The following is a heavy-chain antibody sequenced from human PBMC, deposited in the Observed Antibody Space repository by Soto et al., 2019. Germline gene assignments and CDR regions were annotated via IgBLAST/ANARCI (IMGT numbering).Heavy chain of an antibody. V-gene: IGHV4-59*01. J-gene: IGHJ4*02. CDR3: ARSRGGYFGY. D-gene: IGHD3-22*01. CDR1: GGSISSYY. Sequence: QVQLQEWGPGLVKPSETLSLTCTVSGGSISSYYWSWIRQPPGKGLEWIGYIYYSGSTNYNPSLKSRVTISVDTSKNQFSLKLSSVTAADTAVYYCARSRGGYFGYWGQGTLVTVSS. CDR2: IYYSGST.